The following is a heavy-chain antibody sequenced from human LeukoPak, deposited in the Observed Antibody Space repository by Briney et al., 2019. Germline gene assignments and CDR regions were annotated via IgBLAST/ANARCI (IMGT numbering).Heavy chain of an antibody. V-gene: IGHV1-46*01. Sequence: ASVKVSCKASGYTFTSYYMHWVRQAPGQGLEWMGIINPSGGSTSYAQKFQGRVTMTRDMSTSTVYMELSSLRSDDTAVYYCARLQFRVGSCSSSSCRAFDYWGQGTLITVSS. CDR1: GYTFTSYY. J-gene: IGHJ4*02. D-gene: IGHD2-2*01. CDR2: INPSGGST. CDR3: ARLQFRVGSCSSSSCRAFDY.